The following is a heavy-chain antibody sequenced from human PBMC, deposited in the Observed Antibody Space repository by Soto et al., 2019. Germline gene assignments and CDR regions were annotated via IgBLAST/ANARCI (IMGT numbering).Heavy chain of an antibody. CDR1: GFTFSSYG. Sequence: QVQLVESGGGVVQPGTSLRLSCAASGFTFSSYGMHWVRQALGKGLEWVALIWYDGSKKKYADSVKGRFTISRDDSKSSLYLEMNSLRAEDTAVYSCARDPATVTTYFDYWGQGTLVTVSS. CDR2: IWYDGSKK. J-gene: IGHJ4*02. D-gene: IGHD4-17*01. CDR3: ARDPATVTTYFDY. V-gene: IGHV3-33*01.